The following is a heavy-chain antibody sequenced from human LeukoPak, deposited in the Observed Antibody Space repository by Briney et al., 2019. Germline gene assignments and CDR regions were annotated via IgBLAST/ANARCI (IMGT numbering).Heavy chain of an antibody. Sequence: SETLSLTCTVSGGSISSSSYYWGWIRQPPGKGLEWIGSIYYSGSTYYNLSLKSRVTISVDTSKNQFSLKLSSVTAADTAVYYCARLYDSSSYLYFDYWGQGTLVTVSS. CDR3: ARLYDSSSYLYFDY. CDR1: GGSISSSSYY. J-gene: IGHJ4*02. V-gene: IGHV4-39*01. D-gene: IGHD3-22*01. CDR2: IYYSGST.